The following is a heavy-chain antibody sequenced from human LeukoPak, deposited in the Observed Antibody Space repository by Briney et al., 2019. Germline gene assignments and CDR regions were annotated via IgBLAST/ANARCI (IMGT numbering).Heavy chain of an antibody. J-gene: IGHJ4*02. Sequence: GGPLRLSCAASGFTFSNYAMTWVHKAPGKGLEWVSAITGSVGSTYYADSVKGRFTNSRDNSKNTLYLQMNSLRAEDTAIYYCAKDVYGDCGGLVYWGQGTLVTVSS. V-gene: IGHV3-23*01. CDR1: GFTFSNYA. D-gene: IGHD4-17*01. CDR3: AKDVYGDCGGLVY. CDR2: ITGSVGST.